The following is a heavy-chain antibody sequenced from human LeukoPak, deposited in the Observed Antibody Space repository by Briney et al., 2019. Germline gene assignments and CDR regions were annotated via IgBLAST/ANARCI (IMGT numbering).Heavy chain of an antibody. V-gene: IGHV3-23*01. J-gene: IGHJ4*02. CDR1: GFTFSSYS. Sequence: GGSLRLSCAASGFTFSSYSMNWVRQAPGKGLEWLSAISGSGGSTYYADSVKGRFTISRDNSKNTLYLQMNSLRAEDTAVYYCAKVRTSYYDSSGYGYWGQGTLVTVSS. CDR2: ISGSGGST. CDR3: AKVRTSYYDSSGYGY. D-gene: IGHD3-22*01.